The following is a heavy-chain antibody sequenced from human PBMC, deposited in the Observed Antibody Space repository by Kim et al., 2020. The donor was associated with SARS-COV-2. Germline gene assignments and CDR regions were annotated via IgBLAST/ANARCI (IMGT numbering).Heavy chain of an antibody. CDR3: ARYSSSSLVDY. J-gene: IGHJ4*02. V-gene: IGHV3-74*01. CDR1: GFTLSSYW. Sequence: GGSLRLSCAASGFTLSSYWMHWVRQAPGKGLMWVSRINTDESSTVYADSVKGRFTISRDNAKNTLYLQMNSLRVMDTAVYYCARYSSSSLVDYWGQGTLVTVSS. D-gene: IGHD6-6*01. CDR2: INTDESST.